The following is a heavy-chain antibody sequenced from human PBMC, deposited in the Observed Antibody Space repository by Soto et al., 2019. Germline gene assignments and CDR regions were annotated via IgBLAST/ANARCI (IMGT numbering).Heavy chain of an antibody. CDR3: AKVSSAIFDLWYFDY. Sequence: EVQLLESGGGLVQPGGSLRLSCAASGFTFSNYAMSWVRQAPGKGLEWVSIISGSGGTTYYAASVKGRFTISRDNSKNTLYLQLNSLRAEDTAVYYCAKVSSAIFDLWYFDYWGQGTLVTVSS. D-gene: IGHD3-3*01. CDR1: GFTFSNYA. V-gene: IGHV3-23*01. CDR2: ISGSGGTT. J-gene: IGHJ4*02.